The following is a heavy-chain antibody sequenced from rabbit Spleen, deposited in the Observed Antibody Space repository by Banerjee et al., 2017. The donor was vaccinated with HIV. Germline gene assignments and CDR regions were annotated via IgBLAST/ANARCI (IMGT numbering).Heavy chain of an antibody. CDR1: GFSFNSGYD. V-gene: IGHV1S40*01. J-gene: IGHJ4*01. CDR2: IYAGNSGST. Sequence: ESGGGLVKPGASLTLTCKASGFSFNSGYDMCWVRQAPGKGLEWIACIYAGNSGSTYSATWAKGRFTISKTSSTTLTLQMTSLTAADTATYFCARADIAAHNFDLWGQGTLVTVS. CDR3: ARADIAAHNFDL.